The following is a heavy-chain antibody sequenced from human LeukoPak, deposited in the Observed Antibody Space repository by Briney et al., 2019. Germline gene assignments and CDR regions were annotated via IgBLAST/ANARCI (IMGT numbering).Heavy chain of an antibody. V-gene: IGHV3-7*01. CDR3: ARDRGFGANDY. Sequence: GGSLRLSCAASGFTFSRHWMSWVRQAPGTGLEWVANIKQDGSDKYYVDSVKGRFTISRDNAKNSLSLQMNSLRVEDTAVYYCARDRGFGANDYWGQGTLVTVSS. D-gene: IGHD3-10*01. CDR2: IKQDGSDK. CDR1: GFTFSRHW. J-gene: IGHJ4*02.